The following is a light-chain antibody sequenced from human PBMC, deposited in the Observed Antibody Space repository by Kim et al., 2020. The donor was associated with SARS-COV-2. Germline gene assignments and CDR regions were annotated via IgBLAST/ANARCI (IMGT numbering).Light chain of an antibody. Sequence: VSPGQTASITCSGDKLGDKYACWYQQKPGQSPVLVIYQDSKRPSGIPERFSGSNTGNTATLTISGTQAMDEADYYCQTWDSSTVVFGGGTKLTVL. V-gene: IGLV3-1*01. CDR2: QDS. CDR1: KLGDKY. J-gene: IGLJ2*01. CDR3: QTWDSSTVV.